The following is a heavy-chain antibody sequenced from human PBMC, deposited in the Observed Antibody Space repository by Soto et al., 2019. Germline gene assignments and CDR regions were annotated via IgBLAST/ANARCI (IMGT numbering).Heavy chain of an antibody. J-gene: IGHJ4*02. V-gene: IGHV1-3*01. CDR1: GYTFTSYA. CDR3: ARDLGGWTDY. CDR2: INAGNGNT. Sequence: QVQLVQSGAEVKKPGASVKVSCKASGYTFTSYAMQWVRQAPGQRLEWMGWINAGNGNTKYSQKCQGRVTITRDTSASTAYMELSSLRSEDTAVYSCARDLGGWTDYWGQGTLVTVSS. D-gene: IGHD6-19*01.